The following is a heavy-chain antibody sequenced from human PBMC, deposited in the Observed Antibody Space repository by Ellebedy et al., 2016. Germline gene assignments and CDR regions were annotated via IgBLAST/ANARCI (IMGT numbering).Heavy chain of an antibody. CDR2: IYYSGST. D-gene: IGHD3-22*01. CDR3: ARLYPRDYYDSSGHYFDY. Sequence: SETLSLTCNVSGASISSYYWSWIRQSPGKGLEWIGYIYYSGSTNYNPSLTSRVTISVDTSRNQFSLRLSSVTAADTAVYYCARLYPRDYYDSSGHYFDYWGQGTLVTVSS. V-gene: IGHV4-59*08. CDR1: GASISSYY. J-gene: IGHJ4*02.